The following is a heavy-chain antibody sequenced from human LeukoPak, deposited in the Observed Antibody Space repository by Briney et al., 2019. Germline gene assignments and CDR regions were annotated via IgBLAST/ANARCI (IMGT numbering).Heavy chain of an antibody. V-gene: IGHV4-61*01. J-gene: IGHJ4*02. CDR1: GGSVSSGSYY. CDR2: IYYSGST. CDR3: ARGPPHYDY. Sequence: PSETLSLTCTVSGGSVSSGSYYWSWIRQPPGKGLEWIGYIYYSGSTNYNPSLKSRVTISVDTSKNQFSLKLSSVTAADTAVYYCARGPPHYDYWGQGTLVTVSS.